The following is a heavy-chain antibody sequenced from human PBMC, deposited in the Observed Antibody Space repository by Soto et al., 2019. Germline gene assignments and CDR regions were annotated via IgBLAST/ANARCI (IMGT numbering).Heavy chain of an antibody. CDR2: ISAYNGNT. CDR1: GYTFTSYG. D-gene: IGHD6-13*01. Sequence: QVQLVQSGAEVKTPGASVKVSCKASGYTFTSYGISWVRQAPGQGLEWMGWISAYNGNTNYAQKLQCRGTMTTRTPTSTAYIELSSLGSDDTAVYYSGRAGYSTSCYWFDPWGQGTLVTVSS. J-gene: IGHJ5*02. V-gene: IGHV1-18*04. CDR3: GRAGYSTSCYWFDP.